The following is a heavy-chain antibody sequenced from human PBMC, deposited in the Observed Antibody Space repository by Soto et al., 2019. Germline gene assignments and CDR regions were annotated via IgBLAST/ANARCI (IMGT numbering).Heavy chain of an antibody. CDR3: ASRGTTNSFYLDY. CDR2: TRNKANSYTT. V-gene: IGHV3-72*01. D-gene: IGHD1-7*01. J-gene: IGHJ4*02. Sequence: GSLRLSCAASGFTFSDHYMDWVRQAPGKGLEWVGRTRNKANSYTTEYAASVKGRFTISRDDSKNSLYLQMNSLKTEDTALYYSASRGTTNSFYLDYWGQGTLVTVSS. CDR1: GFTFSDHY.